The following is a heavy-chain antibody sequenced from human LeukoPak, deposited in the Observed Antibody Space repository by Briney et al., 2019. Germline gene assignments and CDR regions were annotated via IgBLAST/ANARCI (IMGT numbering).Heavy chain of an antibody. D-gene: IGHD3-9*01. CDR1: GFTFTTYW. CDR3: TRDLMDYDLSTGLHHYHMDV. J-gene: IGHJ6*02. CDR2: IKGDEMTT. Sequence: GGSLRLSCAASGFTFTTYWMHWARQAPGKGLEWVSRIKGDEMTTNYADSVEGRFTISRDNAKNTVYLQMSSLRVEDTAVYYCTRDLMDYDLSTGLHHYHMDVWGQGTTVTVSS. V-gene: IGHV3-74*01.